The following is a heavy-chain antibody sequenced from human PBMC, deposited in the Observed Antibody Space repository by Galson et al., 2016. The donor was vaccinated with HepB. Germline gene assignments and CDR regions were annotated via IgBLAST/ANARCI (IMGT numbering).Heavy chain of an antibody. CDR3: AHRQQHLVQNDIKNYCFGS. CDR2: IYWNDEK. J-gene: IGHJ4*02. D-gene: IGHD1-7*01. V-gene: IGHV2-5*01. CDR1: GFSLSASKMG. Sequence: PALVKPTQTLTLTCTFSGFSLSASKMGVGWIRQSPGKALEWLAVIYWNDEKHYSPSLRSRLNITKDTSKNQVALTMTSMDPVDTATYYCAHRQQHLVQNDIKNYCFGSWGQGTLVTVSS.